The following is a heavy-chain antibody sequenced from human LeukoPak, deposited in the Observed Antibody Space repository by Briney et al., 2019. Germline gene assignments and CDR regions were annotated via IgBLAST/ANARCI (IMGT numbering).Heavy chain of an antibody. CDR2: ISSSGSTI. CDR3: ARDGYSSGRKRGFFGY. V-gene: IGHV3-11*01. J-gene: IGHJ4*02. CDR1: GGSISSYY. D-gene: IGHD6-19*01. Sequence: LSLTGTVSGGSISSYYWSWIRQPPGKGLEWVSYISSSGSTIYYADSVKGRFTVSRDRSKNTLYLQMDSLRAEDTAVYYCARDGYSSGRKRGFFGYWGQGTLVTVSS.